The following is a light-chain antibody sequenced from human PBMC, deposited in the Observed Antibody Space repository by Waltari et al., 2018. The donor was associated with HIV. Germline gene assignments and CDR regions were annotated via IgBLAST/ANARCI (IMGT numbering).Light chain of an antibody. CDR2: GAS. Sequence: EIVLTQSPGTLSLSPGERATLSCRASQRVGSNYLSWSQQKPGQAPRLLIYGASSRATGIPDRFSGSGSGTDFTLTIGRLEPEDFAVYYCQQYGSPPLFTFGPGTIVDVK. CDR3: QQYGSPPLFT. CDR1: QRVGSNY. J-gene: IGKJ3*01. V-gene: IGKV3-20*01.